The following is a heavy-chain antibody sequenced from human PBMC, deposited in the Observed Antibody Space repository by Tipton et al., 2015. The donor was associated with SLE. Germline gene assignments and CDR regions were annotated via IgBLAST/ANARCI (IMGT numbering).Heavy chain of an antibody. CDR2: IYDSGTT. CDR3: ATTGEQMATIYDTFDI. Sequence: TLSLTCTVSGGSISCDIYYWGWIRQPPGKGLEWIGSIYDSGTTYYNPSLKSRVTISLDTSKNQFSLRLTSVTAADTAVYYCATTGEQMATIYDTFDIWGQGTMVNVSS. V-gene: IGHV4-39*07. J-gene: IGHJ3*02. D-gene: IGHD5-24*01. CDR1: GGSISCDIYY.